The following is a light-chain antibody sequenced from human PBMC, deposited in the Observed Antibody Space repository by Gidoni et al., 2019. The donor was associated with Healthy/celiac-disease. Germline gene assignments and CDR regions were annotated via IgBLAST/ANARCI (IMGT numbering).Light chain of an antibody. CDR1: QSISSY. CDR3: QESYSTPLT. Sequence: IQMTQSPSSLSASVGDRGTIPCRASQSISSYLNWYQQKPGKAPKVLIYAASSLQSGVPSRCRGSGSGTDFTLNISSMKAEDLATYYGQESYSTPLTFGGGTKVEIK. V-gene: IGKV1-39*01. CDR2: AAS. J-gene: IGKJ4*01.